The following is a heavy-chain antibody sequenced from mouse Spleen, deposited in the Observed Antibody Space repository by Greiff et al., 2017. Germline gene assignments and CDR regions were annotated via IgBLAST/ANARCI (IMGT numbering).Heavy chain of an antibody. CDR2: ISSGGGNT. Sequence: EVKLVESGGGLVKPGGSLKLSCAASGFTFSSYAMSWVRQTPEKRLEWVATISSGGGNTYYPDSVKGRFTISRDNAKNTLYLQMSSLKSEDTAMYYCARHSFAYWGQGTLVTVSA. J-gene: IGHJ3*01. CDR1: GFTFSSYA. CDR3: ARHSFAY. V-gene: IGHV5-9*04.